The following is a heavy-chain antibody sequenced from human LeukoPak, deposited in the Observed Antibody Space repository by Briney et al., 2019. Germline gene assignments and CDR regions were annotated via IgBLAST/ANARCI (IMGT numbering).Heavy chain of an antibody. CDR1: GFTISNYA. CDR3: SRFPQEDGDYEGSPDAFDI. V-gene: IGHV3-23*01. D-gene: IGHD4-17*01. Sequence: AGSLSLSCAPSGFTISNYAMNWVRQAPGQGQEWVSAISGSGGSTYYADYVKGRFTISRDNSKNTLYLQMNSLRAEDTAVYYCSRFPQEDGDYEGSPDAFDIWGQGTMVTVSS. CDR2: ISGSGGST. J-gene: IGHJ3*02.